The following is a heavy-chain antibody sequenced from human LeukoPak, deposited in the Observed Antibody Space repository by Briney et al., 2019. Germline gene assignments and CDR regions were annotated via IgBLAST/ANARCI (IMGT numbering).Heavy chain of an antibody. CDR3: ARSIPRYDGSAYYPDY. CDR2: IWYDGSND. CDR1: GFTFSGYG. D-gene: IGHD3-22*01. J-gene: IGHJ4*02. Sequence: GGSLRLSCAASGFTFSGYGMHWVRQAPGKGLEWVAVIWYDGSNDDYADSVKGRFTISRDNSKNTLYLQMNSLRAEDTAVYYCARSIPRYDGSAYYPDYWGQGTLVTVSS. V-gene: IGHV3-33*01.